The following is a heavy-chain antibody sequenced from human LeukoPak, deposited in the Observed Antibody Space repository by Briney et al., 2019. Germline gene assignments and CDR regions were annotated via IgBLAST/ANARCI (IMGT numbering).Heavy chain of an antibody. CDR2: IDAGKGNT. V-gene: IGHV1-3*01. D-gene: IGHD4-23*01. CDR3: ARTQGVYYGGNSGAFDI. Sequence: ASVKVYCKASGYTFTNYAIHWVRQAPGQRPEWMGWIDAGKGNTKYSQKFQDRVTIIRDTSATTAYMEVSSLRSEDTAVYYCARTQGVYYGGNSGAFDIWGQGTVVTVSS. CDR1: GYTFTNYA. J-gene: IGHJ3*02.